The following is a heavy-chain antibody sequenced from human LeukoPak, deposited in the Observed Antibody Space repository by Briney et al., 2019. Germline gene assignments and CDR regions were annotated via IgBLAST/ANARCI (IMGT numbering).Heavy chain of an antibody. CDR2: ISPGDSDT. CDR3: ARAVAQGNYYYYYMDV. J-gene: IGHJ6*03. Sequence: GASLQISSECSGSIFTSYWIGWVRQLPGKGVEWMGIISPGDSDTRYSPSFQGQVTISADKSISTAYLQWSRLKASDTAMYYCARAVAQGNYYYYYMDVWGKGTTVTVSS. D-gene: IGHD6-19*01. V-gene: IGHV5-51*01. CDR1: GSIFTSYW.